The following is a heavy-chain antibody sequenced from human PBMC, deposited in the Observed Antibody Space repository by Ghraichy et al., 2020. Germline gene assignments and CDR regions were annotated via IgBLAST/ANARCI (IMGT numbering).Heavy chain of an antibody. Sequence: LSLTCAASGFTFSTYAMNWVRQAPGKGLEWVSSISSSSNYIYYSDSIKGRFTISRDNAENSLYLQLNSLRAEDTAMYYCARDEYFQHWGRGTLVSVSS. CDR2: ISSSSNYI. CDR3: ARDEYFQH. J-gene: IGHJ1*01. V-gene: IGHV3-21*01. CDR1: GFTFSTYA.